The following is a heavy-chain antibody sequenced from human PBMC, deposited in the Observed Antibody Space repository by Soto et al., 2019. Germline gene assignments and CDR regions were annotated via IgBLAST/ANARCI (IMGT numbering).Heavy chain of an antibody. D-gene: IGHD3-9*01. J-gene: IGHJ6*02. CDR3: ARAVVLTFTRFYDMDV. V-gene: IGHV1-69*18. CDR1: GGTFSSYS. Sequence: QVQLVQSGAEVKTPGSSVNVSCKASGGTFSSYSINWVRQAPGPGLEWMGRLIPMFGTTDYAQRFQGRVTFTAAESTSTSSMEVTNLTSEDTAVYYCARAVVLTFTRFYDMDVWGQGTTVTVS. CDR2: LIPMFGTT.